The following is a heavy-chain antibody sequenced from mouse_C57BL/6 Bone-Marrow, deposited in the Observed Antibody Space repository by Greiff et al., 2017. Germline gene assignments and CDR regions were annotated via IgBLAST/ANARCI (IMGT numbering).Heavy chain of an antibody. CDR1: GFTFSDYG. CDR2: ISSGSSTI. CDR3: ARLGDYYYGSVYFDD. Sequence: EVHLVESGGGLVKPGGSLKLSCAASGFTFSDYGMHWVRQAPEKGLEWVAYISSGSSTIYYADTVKGRFTISRDNAKNTLFLQMTSLRSEDTAMYYCARLGDYYYGSVYFDDWGQGTTLTVSS. J-gene: IGHJ2*01. D-gene: IGHD1-1*01. V-gene: IGHV5-17*01.